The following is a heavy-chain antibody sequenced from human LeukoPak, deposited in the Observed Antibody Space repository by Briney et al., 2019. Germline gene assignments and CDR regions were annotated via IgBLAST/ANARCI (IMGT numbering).Heavy chain of an antibody. V-gene: IGHV1-24*01. CDR1: GYTLTELS. CDR3: ARVRVLRFLEWLLPLGFDP. Sequence: ASVKVSCKVSGYTLTELSMHWVRQAPGKGLEWMGGFDPEDGETIYAQKFQGRVTITRNTSISTAYMELSSLRSEDTAVYYCARVRVLRFLEWLLPLGFDPWGQGTLVTVSS. J-gene: IGHJ5*02. D-gene: IGHD3-3*01. CDR2: FDPEDGET.